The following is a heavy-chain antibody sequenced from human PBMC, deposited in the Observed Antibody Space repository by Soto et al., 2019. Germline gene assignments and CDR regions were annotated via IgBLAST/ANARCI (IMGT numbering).Heavy chain of an antibody. D-gene: IGHD4-17*01. CDR2: ISYDGSNK. Sequence: ESGGGVVQPGRSLRLSCAASGFTFSSYGMHWVRQAPGKGLEWVAVISYDGSNKYYADSVKGRFTISRDNSKNTLYLQMNSLRAEDTAVYYCAKDPHDYGDYGVFGYWGQGTLVTVSS. V-gene: IGHV3-30*18. J-gene: IGHJ4*02. CDR3: AKDPHDYGDYGVFGY. CDR1: GFTFSSYG.